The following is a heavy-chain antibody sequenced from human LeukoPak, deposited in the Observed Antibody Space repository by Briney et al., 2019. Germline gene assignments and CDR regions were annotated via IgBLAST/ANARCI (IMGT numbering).Heavy chain of an antibody. CDR1: GFTFSSYS. CDR3: ARTYSSSWYAYYGMDV. J-gene: IGHJ6*02. V-gene: IGHV3-21*01. CDR2: ISSSSSYI. Sequence: GGSLRLSCAASGFTFSSYSMNWVRQAPGKGLEWVSSISSSSSYIYYADSVKGRFTISRDNAKNSLYLQMNSLRAEDTAVYYCARTYSSSWYAYYGMDVWGQGTTVTVSS. D-gene: IGHD6-13*01.